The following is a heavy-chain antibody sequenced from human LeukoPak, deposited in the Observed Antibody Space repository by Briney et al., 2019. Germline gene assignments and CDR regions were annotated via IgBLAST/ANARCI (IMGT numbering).Heavy chain of an antibody. CDR2: ISGSGGST. V-gene: IGHV3-23*01. D-gene: IGHD6-13*01. Sequence: PGGSLRLSCAASGFTFSSYAMSWVRQAPGKGLEWVSAISGSGGSTYYADSVKGRFTISRDNSKNTLYLQMNSLRAEDTAVYYCARDPSSWYSVAFDVWGQGAMVTVSS. CDR1: GFTFSSYA. J-gene: IGHJ3*01. CDR3: ARDPSSWYSVAFDV.